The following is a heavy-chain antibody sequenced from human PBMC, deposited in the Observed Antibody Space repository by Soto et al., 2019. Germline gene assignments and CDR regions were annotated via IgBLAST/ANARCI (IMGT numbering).Heavy chain of an antibody. D-gene: IGHD1-1*01. CDR1: GFTFSSCT. CDR2: ISSSGST. Sequence: GGSLRLSCAVSGFTFSSCTMNWVRQAPGKGLEWVSSISSSGSTYYADSMKGRFTISRDNAKNSLYLQMNSLRAEDTAVYYCAREVQPVVRREYDYWGQGTLVTVSS. CDR3: AREVQPVVRREYDY. J-gene: IGHJ4*02. V-gene: IGHV3-21*06.